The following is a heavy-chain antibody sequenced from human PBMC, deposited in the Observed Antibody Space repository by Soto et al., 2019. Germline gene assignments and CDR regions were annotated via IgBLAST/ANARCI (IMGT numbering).Heavy chain of an antibody. CDR3: ARGPLGPSSWSFDY. D-gene: IGHD6-13*01. V-gene: IGHV3-30-3*01. CDR1: GFTFSSYA. Sequence: PGGSLRLSCAASGFTFSSYAMHWVRQAPGKGLEWVAVISYDGSNKYYADSVKGRFTISRDNSMNTLYLQMNSLRAEDTAVYYCARGPLGPSSWSFDYWGQGTLVTVSS. J-gene: IGHJ4*02. CDR2: ISYDGSNK.